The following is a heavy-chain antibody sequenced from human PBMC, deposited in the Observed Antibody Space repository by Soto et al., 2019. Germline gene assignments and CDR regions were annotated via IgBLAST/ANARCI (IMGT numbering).Heavy chain of an antibody. D-gene: IGHD1-1*01. Sequence: PGGSLRLSCAPSGFIFRNYLMHWVRQAPGKWLVWISRINSDGSSASYADSVKGRFTISRDNAKNTLYLQIHSPRDEDTAVDYCARDVYNGFEYWGQGSLVIVSS. CDR1: GFIFRNYL. V-gene: IGHV3-74*01. J-gene: IGHJ4*02. CDR2: INSDGSSA. CDR3: ARDVYNGFEY.